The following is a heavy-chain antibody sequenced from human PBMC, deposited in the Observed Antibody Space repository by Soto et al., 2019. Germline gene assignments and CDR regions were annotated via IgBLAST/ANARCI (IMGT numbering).Heavy chain of an antibody. D-gene: IGHD1-7*01. J-gene: IGHJ3*02. CDR1: GFTFSTYV. CDR2: ISYSADKT. CDR3: ARRAKTATTNWGAFDI. V-gene: IGHV3-23*01. Sequence: EVQLLESGGGLVQPGGSLRLSCAASGFTFSTYVMNWVRQAPWKGLEWVSTISYSADKTFYADAVQGRFTISRDNSMDTLFLQMNSLRADDAALYYCARRAKTATTNWGAFDIWGQGTMVTVSS.